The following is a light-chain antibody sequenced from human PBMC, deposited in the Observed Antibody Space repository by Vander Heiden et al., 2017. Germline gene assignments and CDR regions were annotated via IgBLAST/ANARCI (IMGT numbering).Light chain of an antibody. CDR2: AAS. V-gene: IGKV1-39*01. J-gene: IGKJ1*01. CDR1: QSISTY. Sequence: DIQMTQSPSSLSASVGDRITITCRASQSISTYLNWYQQKPGKAPELLISAASTLQSGVPSRFSGSGSGTDFTLSISSLQPEDFATYYCQQSYSNPSVQTFGQGTKVEVK. CDR3: QQSYSNPSVQT.